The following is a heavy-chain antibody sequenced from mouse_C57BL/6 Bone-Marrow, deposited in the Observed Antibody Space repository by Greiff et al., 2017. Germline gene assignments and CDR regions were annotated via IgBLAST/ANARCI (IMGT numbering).Heavy chain of an antibody. J-gene: IGHJ1*03. CDR2: IYPGGGYT. CDR1: GYTFTNYW. V-gene: IGHV1-63*01. D-gene: IGHD1-2*01. CDR3: ARRLVRYWYFDV. Sequence: VQGVESGAELVRPGTSVKMSCKASGYTFTNYWIGWAKQRPGHGLEWIGDIYPGGGYTNYNEKFKGKATLTADKSSSTAYMQFSSLTSEDAAIYYCARRLVRYWYFDVWGTGTTVTVSS.